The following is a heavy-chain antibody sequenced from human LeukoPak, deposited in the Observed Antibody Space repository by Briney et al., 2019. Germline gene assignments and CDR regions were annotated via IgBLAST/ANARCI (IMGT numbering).Heavy chain of an antibody. CDR2: IVVGSGNT. J-gene: IGHJ4*02. CDR3: AKAFWTIAGAKPGTFDY. Sequence: SVKVSCKASGFTFTSSAMQWVRQARGQRLEWIGWIVVGSGNTNYAQKFQERVTIIRDMSTSTAYMELSSLRAEDTAVYYCAKAFWTIAGAKPGTFDYWGQGTLVTVSS. V-gene: IGHV1-58*02. D-gene: IGHD3-3*02. CDR1: GFTFTSSA.